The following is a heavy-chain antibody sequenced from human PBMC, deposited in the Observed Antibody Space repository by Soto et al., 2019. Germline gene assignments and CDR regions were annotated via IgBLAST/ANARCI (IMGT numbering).Heavy chain of an antibody. J-gene: IGHJ6*02. CDR2: TSGYIGNT. D-gene: IGHD6-13*01. V-gene: IGHV1-18*01. Sequence: ASVKVSCKASGYTFTNYGISWVRQAPGQGLEWMGWTSGYIGNTNYGQKFQGRVTLTTDTSTSTAYMELTRLRSDDTAVYYCAREGRAAAGQYYYGMDVWGQGTTVTVS. CDR1: GYTFTNYG. CDR3: AREGRAAAGQYYYGMDV.